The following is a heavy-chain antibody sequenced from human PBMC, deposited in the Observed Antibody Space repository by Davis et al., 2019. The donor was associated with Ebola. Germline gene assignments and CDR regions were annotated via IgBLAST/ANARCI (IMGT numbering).Heavy chain of an antibody. J-gene: IGHJ4*02. CDR3: TADMSAGGLDY. CDR2: VSLKSGRI. CDR1: ESIFNDHA. D-gene: IGHD6-13*01. Sequence: PGGSLRLSCGHSESIFNDHAMHWVRQGPGKGLEWVAGVSLKSGRIDYADSVRGRFTASRDNAQRSLYLEMNYLRTDDTALYYCTADMSAGGLDYWGQGALVIVSP. V-gene: IGHV3-9*01.